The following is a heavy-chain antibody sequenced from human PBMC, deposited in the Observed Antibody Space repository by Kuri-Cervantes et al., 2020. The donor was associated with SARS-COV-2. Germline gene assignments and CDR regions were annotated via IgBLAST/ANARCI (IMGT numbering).Heavy chain of an antibody. CDR3: ARASGYDFWSGYNYYYYYMDV. CDR2: IKQDGSEK. Sequence: GGSLRLSCAASGFTFSSYWMSWVRQAPGKGLEWVANIKQDGSEKYYADSVKGRFTISRDNAKNSLYLQMNSLRAEDTAVYYCARASGYDFWSGYNYYYYYMDVWGKGTTVTVSS. J-gene: IGHJ6*03. D-gene: IGHD3-3*01. CDR1: GFTFSSYW. V-gene: IGHV3-7*01.